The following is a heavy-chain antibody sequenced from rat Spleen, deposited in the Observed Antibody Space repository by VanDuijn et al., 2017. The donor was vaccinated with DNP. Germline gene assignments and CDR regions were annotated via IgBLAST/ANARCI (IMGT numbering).Heavy chain of an antibody. D-gene: IGHD4-3*01. V-gene: IGHV5-31*01. Sequence: EVQLVESGGDLVQPGRSLKLSCVASGFPFNNYWMTWIRQVPGKGLEWVASIGTSGGSPYYVDSVKGRFTISRDNAKSTLYLQRDSLRSEDTATYYCARYIYNSGYWYFDFWGPGTMVTVSS. CDR1: GFPFNNYW. CDR2: IGTSGGSP. CDR3: ARYIYNSGYWYFDF. J-gene: IGHJ1*01.